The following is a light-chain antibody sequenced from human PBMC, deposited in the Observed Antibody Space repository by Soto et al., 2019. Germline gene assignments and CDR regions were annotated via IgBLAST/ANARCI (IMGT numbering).Light chain of an antibody. Sequence: GLRQDPASLSLSPEDHDPLSCPSSQSVSSYLAWYQQKPGQAPRLLSYGASSRATGIPDRFSGSGSGTDFTLTISRLEPEDFAVYYCQQYGSSPLTFGGGTKV. CDR1: QSVSSY. V-gene: IGKV3-20*01. J-gene: IGKJ4*01. CDR3: QQYGSSPLT. CDR2: GAS.